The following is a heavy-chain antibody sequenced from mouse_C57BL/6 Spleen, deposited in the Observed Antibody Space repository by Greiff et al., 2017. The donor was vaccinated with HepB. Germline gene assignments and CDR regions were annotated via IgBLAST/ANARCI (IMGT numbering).Heavy chain of an antibody. CDR3: ARSIREDYAMDY. CDR2: IDPSDSYT. D-gene: IGHD1-1*01. Sequence: QVQLQQPGAELVKPGASVKLSCKASGYTFTSYWMQWVKQRPGQGLEWIGEIDPSDSYTNYNQKFKGKATLTVDTSSSTAYMQLSSLTSEDSAVYYCARSIREDYAMDYWGQGTSVTVSS. V-gene: IGHV1-50*01. CDR1: GYTFTSYW. J-gene: IGHJ4*01.